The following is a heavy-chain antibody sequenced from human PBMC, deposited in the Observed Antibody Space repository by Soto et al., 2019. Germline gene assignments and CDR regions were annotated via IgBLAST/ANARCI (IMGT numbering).Heavy chain of an antibody. CDR2: ISSSSSYI. V-gene: IGHV3-21*01. CDR3: ARPTPTTGEFDY. D-gene: IGHD4-17*01. J-gene: IGHJ4*02. CDR1: GFTFSSYS. Sequence: GGSLRLSCAASGFTFSSYSMNWVRQAPGKGLEWVSSISSSSSYIYYADSVKGRFTISRDNAKNSLYLQMNSLRAEDTAVYYCARPTPTTGEFDYWGQGTLVTVSS.